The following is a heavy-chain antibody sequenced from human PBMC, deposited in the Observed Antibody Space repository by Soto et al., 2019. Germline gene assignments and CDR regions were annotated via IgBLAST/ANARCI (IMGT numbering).Heavy chain of an antibody. D-gene: IGHD3-22*01. CDR3: AGTYYYDSSGHPAGGGEDYYYGMGV. V-gene: IGHV4-4*02. CDR2: IYHSGST. Sequence: ASVTLPLTWAVSGGSISRGNWWSWVRQPPGKGLEWVGEIYHSGSTNYNPSLKSRVTISVDKSKNQFSLKLSSVTAADTAVYYCAGTYYYDSSGHPAGGGEDYYYGMGVCGQGTTVAVSS. J-gene: IGHJ6*02. CDR1: GGSISRGNW.